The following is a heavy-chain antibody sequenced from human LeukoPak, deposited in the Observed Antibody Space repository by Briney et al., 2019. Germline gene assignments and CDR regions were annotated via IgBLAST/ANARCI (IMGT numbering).Heavy chain of an antibody. J-gene: IGHJ4*02. D-gene: IGHD2-2*01. CDR2: ISSSSTFI. Sequence: GGSLRLSCAASGFTLRSYSMNCVRQAPGKGREWVSTISSSSTFIYYADSVKGRFTISRDNSNNTLYLQMNSLRAEDTAVYYCAKDCSSTSCYEDSSGPFDYWGQGTLVTVSS. CDR1: GFTLRSYS. V-gene: IGHV3-23*01. CDR3: AKDCSSTSCYEDSSGPFDY.